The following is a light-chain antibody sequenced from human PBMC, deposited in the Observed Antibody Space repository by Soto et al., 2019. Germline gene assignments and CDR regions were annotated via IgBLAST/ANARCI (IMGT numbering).Light chain of an antibody. CDR1: QSVSSN. CDR2: GAS. CDR3: QQYGGMWT. V-gene: IGKV3-20*01. Sequence: EIVLTQSPATLSSFPGDRVTLSCRASQSVSSNLVWYQQSPGQAPRLLIQGASSRATGIPDRFTGSGSGTDFTLTINRLEPEDFAVYYCQQYGGMWTFGQGTKVDIK. J-gene: IGKJ1*01.